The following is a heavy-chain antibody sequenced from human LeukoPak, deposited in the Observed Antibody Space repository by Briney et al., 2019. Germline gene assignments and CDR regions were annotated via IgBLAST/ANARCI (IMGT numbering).Heavy chain of an antibody. CDR2: ISGSGGST. J-gene: IGHJ4*02. V-gene: IGHV3-23*01. CDR3: AKDPSRDGYKRPAY. Sequence: PGGSLRLSCAASGFTFSSYAMSWVRQAPGKGLEWVSAISGSGGSTYYADSVKGRFTISRDNSKNTLYLQMNSLRAEDTAVYYCAKDPSRDGYKRPAYWGQGTLVTVSS. CDR1: GFTFSSYA. D-gene: IGHD5-24*01.